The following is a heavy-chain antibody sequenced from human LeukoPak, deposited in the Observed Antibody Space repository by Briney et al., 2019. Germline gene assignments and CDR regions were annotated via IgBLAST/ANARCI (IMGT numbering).Heavy chain of an antibody. V-gene: IGHV4-61*02. Sequence: SQTLSLTCTDSGGSISSGSYYWSWIRQPAGKGLEWIGRIYTSGSTNYNPSLKSRVTISVDTSKNQFSLKLSSVTAADTAIYYCARDGRAGSLFAYWGQGTLVTVSS. CDR3: ARDGRAGSLFAY. J-gene: IGHJ4*02. D-gene: IGHD6-19*01. CDR1: GGSISSGSYY. CDR2: IYTSGST.